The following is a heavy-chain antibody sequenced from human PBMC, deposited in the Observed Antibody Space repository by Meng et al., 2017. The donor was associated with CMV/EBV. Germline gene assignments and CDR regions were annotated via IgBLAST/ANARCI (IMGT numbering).Heavy chain of an antibody. CDR3: ARGVPDFWSGYYLYFDY. CDR2: INHSGST. V-gene: IGHV4-34*01. Sequence: GGSFSGYYWSWIRQPPGKGLEWIGKINHSGSTNYNPSLKSRVTISVDTSKNQFSLKLSSVTAADTAVYYCARGVPDFWSGYYLYFDYWGQGTLVTVSS. J-gene: IGHJ4*02. CDR1: GGSFSGYY. D-gene: IGHD3-3*01.